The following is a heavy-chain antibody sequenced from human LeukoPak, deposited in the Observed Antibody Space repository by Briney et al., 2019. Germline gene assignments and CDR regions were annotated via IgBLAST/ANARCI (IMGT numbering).Heavy chain of an antibody. D-gene: IGHD5-12*01. CDR3: AKELNSGYEFDY. V-gene: IGHV3-9*01. Sequence: PGGSLRLSCAASGFTFDDYAMHWVRQAPGKGLEWVSGISWNSGSIGYADSVKSRFTISRDNAKNSLYLQMNSLRAEDTALYYCAKELNSGYEFDYWGQGTLVTVSS. J-gene: IGHJ4*02. CDR2: ISWNSGSI. CDR1: GFTFDDYA.